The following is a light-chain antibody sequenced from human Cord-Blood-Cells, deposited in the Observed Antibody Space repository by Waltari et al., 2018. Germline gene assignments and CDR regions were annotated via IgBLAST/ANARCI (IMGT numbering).Light chain of an antibody. CDR3: SSYTSSSTDVV. CDR1: SSDVGGYNY. J-gene: IGLJ2*01. Sequence: QSALTQPASVSGSPGQSITISCTGNSSDVGGYNYVSWYQQHPGKAPKPMIDEVSNRPSGVSNRLSGSKSGNTASLTISGLQAEDEADYYCSSYTSSSTDVVFGGGTKLTVL. V-gene: IGLV2-14*01. CDR2: EVS.